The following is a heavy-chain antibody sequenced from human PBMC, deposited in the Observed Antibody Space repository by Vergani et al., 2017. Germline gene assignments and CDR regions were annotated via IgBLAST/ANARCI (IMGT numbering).Heavy chain of an antibody. CDR2: ISDGGSNE. CDR3: ARDREGSGYYYMDV. Sequence: QVQLVESGGGVVQPGRSLRLSCSGSGFTLGDYAMTWVRQAPGKGLEWVAVISDGGSNEHYVEAVKGRFTISRDNSKNTLYLQMNSLRAEDTAVYYCARDREGSGYYYMDVWGTGTTVTVS. V-gene: IGHV3-30*04. CDR1: GFTLGDYA. D-gene: IGHD3-3*01. J-gene: IGHJ6*03.